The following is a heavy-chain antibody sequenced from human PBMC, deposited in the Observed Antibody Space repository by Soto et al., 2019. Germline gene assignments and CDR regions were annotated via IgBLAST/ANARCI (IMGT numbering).Heavy chain of an antibody. CDR3: ARDLDYSESSGYPDLFDY. V-gene: IGHV3-30*03. J-gene: IGHJ4*02. D-gene: IGHD3-22*01. Sequence: QVQMVESGGGVVQPGGSLRLSCAASGFIFSGYGMHWVRQAPGKGLEWVAAISDDGSSKYYADSVKGRFTASRDNFNNALYLQMTSLRPADTAIYFCARDLDYSESSGYPDLFDYWGQGTLVTVSS. CDR1: GFIFSGYG. CDR2: ISDDGSSK.